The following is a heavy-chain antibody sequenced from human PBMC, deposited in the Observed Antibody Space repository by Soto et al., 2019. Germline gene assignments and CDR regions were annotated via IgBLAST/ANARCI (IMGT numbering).Heavy chain of an antibody. CDR2: ISYDGSNK. CDR1: GFTFSSYG. D-gene: IGHD2-15*01. V-gene: IGHV3-30*18. Sequence: QVQLVESGGGVVQPGRSLRLSCAASGFTFSSYGMHWVRQAPGKGLEWVAVISYDGSNKYYADSVKGRFTISRDNSKNTLYLQMNSLRAEDTAVYYCAKDFDIVVVVAATLFDYWGRGTLVTVSS. J-gene: IGHJ4*02. CDR3: AKDFDIVVVVAATLFDY.